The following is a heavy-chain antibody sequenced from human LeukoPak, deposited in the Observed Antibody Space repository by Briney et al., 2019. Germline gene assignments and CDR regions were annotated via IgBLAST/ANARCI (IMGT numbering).Heavy chain of an antibody. V-gene: IGHV3-48*03. CDR2: ISSSGSTI. CDR3: ASQKGRIAVAVDY. J-gene: IGHJ4*02. D-gene: IGHD6-19*01. Sequence: PGGSLRLSCAASGFTFSSYEMNWVRQAPGTGLEWVSYISSSGSTIYYADSVEGRFTISRDNAKNSLYLQMNSLRAEDTAVYYCASQKGRIAVAVDYWGQGTLVTVSS. CDR1: GFTFSSYE.